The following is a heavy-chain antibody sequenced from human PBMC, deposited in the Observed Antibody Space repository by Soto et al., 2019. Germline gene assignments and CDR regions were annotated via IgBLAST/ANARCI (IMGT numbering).Heavy chain of an antibody. V-gene: IGHV1-18*01. CDR3: GRDEDQCDQRFLDY. CDR1: GHTSRNNG. Sequence: QVRLVQSGAEVGQPGASVKVSCKASGHTSRNNGISWVRQAPGQGLEWMGFINANTGATNYARKFRGRLTLTTDTFTRTVDMELRSLRSDDTAVYYCGRDEDQCDQRFLDYWGQGPLVTVSS. D-gene: IGHD2-2*01. CDR2: INANTGAT. J-gene: IGHJ4*02.